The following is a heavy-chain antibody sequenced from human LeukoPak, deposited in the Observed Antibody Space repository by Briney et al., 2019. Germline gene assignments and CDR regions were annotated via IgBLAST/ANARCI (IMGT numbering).Heavy chain of an antibody. CDR1: GGSISSYY. J-gene: IGHJ4*02. D-gene: IGHD3-22*01. CDR2: IYYSGST. Sequence: PSETLSLTCTVSGGSISSYYWSWIRQPPGKGLEWIGYIYYSGSTNYNPSLKSRVTISVDTSKNQFSLKLSSVTAADTAVYYCARGPPDYYYDSRTHFDYWGQGTLVTVSS. CDR3: ARGPPDYYYDSRTHFDY. V-gene: IGHV4-59*01.